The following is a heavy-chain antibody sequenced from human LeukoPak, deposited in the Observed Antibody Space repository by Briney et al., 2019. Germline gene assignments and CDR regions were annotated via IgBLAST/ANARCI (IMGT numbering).Heavy chain of an antibody. J-gene: IGHJ4*02. V-gene: IGHV3-9*01. CDR2: ISWNSGSI. D-gene: IGHD5-12*01. Sequence: GGSLRLSCAASGFTFDDYAMHWVRQATGKGLEWVSGISWNSGSIGYADSVKGRFTISRDNAKNSLYLQMNSLRAEDTALYYCAQSGGYDDYWGQGTLVTVSS. CDR3: AQSGGYDDY. CDR1: GFTFDDYA.